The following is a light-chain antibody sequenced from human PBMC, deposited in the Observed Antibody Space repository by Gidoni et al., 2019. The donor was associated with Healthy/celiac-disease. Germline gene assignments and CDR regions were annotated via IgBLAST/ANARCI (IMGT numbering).Light chain of an antibody. CDR3: QQGYSTPWT. Sequence: DIQMTHSPSSLSASVGDRGTITCRARQSISSYLNWYQQKPGKATKLLIYAASSLQSGVPSRFSGSGSGTDFTLTISSLQPEDFATYYCQQGYSTPWTFGQGTKLEIK. V-gene: IGKV1-39*01. J-gene: IGKJ2*01. CDR1: QSISSY. CDR2: AAS.